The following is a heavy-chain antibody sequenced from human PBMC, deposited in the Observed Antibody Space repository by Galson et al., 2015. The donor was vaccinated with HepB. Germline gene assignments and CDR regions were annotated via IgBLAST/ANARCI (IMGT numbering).Heavy chain of an antibody. D-gene: IGHD3-3*01. CDR1: GFTFTSSA. J-gene: IGHJ6*03. V-gene: IGHV1-58*01. CDR3: AAFYDFWSGYYKPHLNYMDV. Sequence: SVKVSCKASGFTFTSSAVQWVRQARGQRLEWIGWIVVGSGNTNYAQKFQERVTITRDMSTSTAYMELSSLRSEDTAVYYCAAFYDFWSGYYKPHLNYMDVWGKGTTVTVSS. CDR2: IVVGSGNT.